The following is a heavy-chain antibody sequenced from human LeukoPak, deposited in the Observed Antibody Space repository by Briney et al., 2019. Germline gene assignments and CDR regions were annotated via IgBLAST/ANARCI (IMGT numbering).Heavy chain of an antibody. CDR2: VWADGRTK. Sequence: PGGSLRLSCAVSGLDFGSHGFHWVRQAPGKGVEWVAAVWADGRTKDCAGSVKGRFTASRNNFENTVFVKKKKLRDEDTGMYYCAKDPARSMDVWGKGTTVIVSS. J-gene: IGHJ6*03. CDR3: AKDPARSMDV. V-gene: IGHV3-33*06. CDR1: GLDFGSHG.